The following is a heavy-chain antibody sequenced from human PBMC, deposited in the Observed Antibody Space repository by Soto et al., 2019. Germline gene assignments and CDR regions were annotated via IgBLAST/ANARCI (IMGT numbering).Heavy chain of an antibody. CDR1: GGSISSYY. J-gene: IGHJ5*02. CDR3: AREGIAARHRYNWSDP. V-gene: IGHV4-59*01. D-gene: IGHD6-6*01. Sequence: SETLSLTCTVSGGSISSYYWSWIRQPPGKGLEWIGYIYYSGSTNYNPSLKSRVTISVDTSKNQFSLKLSSVTAADTAVYYCAREGIAARHRYNWSDPWGQATLVTVSS. CDR2: IYYSGST.